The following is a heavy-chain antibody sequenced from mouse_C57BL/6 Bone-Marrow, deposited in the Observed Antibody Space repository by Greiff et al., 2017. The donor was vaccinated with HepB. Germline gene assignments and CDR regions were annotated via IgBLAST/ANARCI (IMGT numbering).Heavy chain of an antibody. CDR1: GFTFSSYA. V-gene: IGHV5-9-1*02. CDR2: ISSGGDYI. Sequence: EVKLMESGEGLVKPGGSLKLSCAASGFTFSSYAMSWVRQTPEKRLEWVAYISSGGDYIYYADTVKGRFTISRDNARNTLYLQMSSLKSEDTAMYYCTRDRSNYDYAMDYWGQGTSVTVSS. D-gene: IGHD2-5*01. CDR3: TRDRSNYDYAMDY. J-gene: IGHJ4*01.